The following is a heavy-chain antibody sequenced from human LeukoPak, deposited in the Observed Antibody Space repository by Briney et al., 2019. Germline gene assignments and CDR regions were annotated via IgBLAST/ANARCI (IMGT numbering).Heavy chain of an antibody. V-gene: IGHV4-59*01. Sequence: PSETLSLTCTVSGGSISVFYWSWLRQPPGKGLEWIGYIFRSGHTSYNPTLKSRVSISIDSSKDQFSLNLNSLTAADTAVYYCAGSVFGNPWFDPWGQGTLVTVSS. CDR1: GGSISVFY. CDR3: AGSVFGNPWFDP. J-gene: IGHJ5*02. D-gene: IGHD3-16*01. CDR2: IFRSGHT.